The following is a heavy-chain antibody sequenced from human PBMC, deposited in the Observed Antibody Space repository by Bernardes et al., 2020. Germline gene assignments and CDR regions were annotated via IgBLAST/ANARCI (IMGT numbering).Heavy chain of an antibody. CDR1: GFTFRSHA. CDR2: VTSYDT. J-gene: IGHJ4*02. V-gene: IGHV3-23*01. D-gene: IGHD3-3*01. Sequence: GGSLRLSCAASGFTFRSHAMGWVRQAPGKGLEWVSSVTSYDTFYADSVKGRFTISKDTSKDTLYLQMNSLRADDTAVYFCAKDRGNFWTSPHFDYWGPGTLVTVSS. CDR3: AKDRGNFWTSPHFDY.